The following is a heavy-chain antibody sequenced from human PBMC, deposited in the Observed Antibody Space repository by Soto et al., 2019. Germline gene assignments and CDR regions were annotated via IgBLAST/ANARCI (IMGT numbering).Heavy chain of an antibody. CDR3: AREGVVYDFWSGSPLSAFDI. D-gene: IGHD3-3*01. Sequence: PSETLSLTCAVYGGSFSGYYWSWIRQPPGKGLEWIGEINHSGSTNYNPSLKSRVTISVDTYKNQFSLKLSSVTAADTAVYYCAREGVVYDFWSGSPLSAFDIWGQGTMVTVSS. J-gene: IGHJ3*02. CDR2: INHSGST. CDR1: GGSFSGYY. V-gene: IGHV4-34*01.